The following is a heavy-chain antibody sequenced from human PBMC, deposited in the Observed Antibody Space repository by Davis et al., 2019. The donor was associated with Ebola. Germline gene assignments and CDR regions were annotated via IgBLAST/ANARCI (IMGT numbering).Heavy chain of an antibody. J-gene: IGHJ6*02. CDR3: AKGLEWILSYSYWYGMDV. D-gene: IGHD3-3*01. V-gene: IGHV3-23*01. CDR2: VGAGGDYT. Sequence: GESLKISCEASGFTFHSFVMDWVRQAPGKGLEWVSSVGAGGDYTYYADFVTGRFTISRDNAKNTLYLQMTSLRAEDTAVYYCAKGLEWILSYSYWYGMDVWGQGTTVTVSS. CDR1: GFTFHSFV.